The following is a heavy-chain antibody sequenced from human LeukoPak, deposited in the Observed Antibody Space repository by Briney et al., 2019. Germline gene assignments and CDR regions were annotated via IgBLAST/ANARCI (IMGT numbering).Heavy chain of an antibody. CDR2: INWNGGST. Sequence: GGSLRLSCTAPGSRFDDHGMAWVRQAPGKGLEWVCGINWNGGSTGYVDSVKGRFTISRDNAKNSLYLQMNSLRADDTALYYCARGDSSGWYFDDWGQGTLVTVSS. CDR1: GSRFDDHG. J-gene: IGHJ4*02. V-gene: IGHV3-20*04. D-gene: IGHD6-19*01. CDR3: ARGDSSGWYFDD.